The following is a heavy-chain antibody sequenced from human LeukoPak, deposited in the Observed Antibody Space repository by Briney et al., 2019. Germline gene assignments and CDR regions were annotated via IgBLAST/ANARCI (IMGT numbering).Heavy chain of an antibody. J-gene: IGHJ4*02. CDR2: ISMVCGTI. Sequence: GGSLRLSCAASGFTFSSYSMNWVRQAPGKGLEWVSYISMVCGTIYYADSVGGRFTISRDNAKNSLYLQMNSLRDEDTAVYYCARVWHCTSSSCYDYWGQGTLVTVSS. CDR3: ARVWHCTSSSCYDY. CDR1: GFTFSSYS. D-gene: IGHD2-2*01. V-gene: IGHV3-48*02.